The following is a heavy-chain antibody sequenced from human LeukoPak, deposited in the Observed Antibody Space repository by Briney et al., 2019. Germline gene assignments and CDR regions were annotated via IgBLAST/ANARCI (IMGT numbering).Heavy chain of an antibody. D-gene: IGHD2/OR15-2a*01. Sequence: SQTLSLTCTVSGGSISSGGYYWSWIRQHPGKGLEWIGYIYYSGSTYYDPSLKSRVTISVDTSKNQFSLKLSSVTAADTAVYYCAVLHTLLWFDPWGQGTLVTVSS. CDR3: AVLHTLLWFDP. V-gene: IGHV4-31*03. CDR1: GGSISSGGYY. CDR2: IYYSGST. J-gene: IGHJ5*02.